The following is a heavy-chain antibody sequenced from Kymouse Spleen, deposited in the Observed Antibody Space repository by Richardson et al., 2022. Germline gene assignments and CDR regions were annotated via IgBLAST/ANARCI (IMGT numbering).Heavy chain of an antibody. Sequence: QVQLVESGGGVVQPGRSLRLSCAASGFTFSSYGMHWVRQAPGKGLEWVAVIWYDGSNKYYADSVKGRFTISRDNSKNTLYLQMNSLRAEDTAVYYCARSLVGATGGYFDYWGQGTLVTVSS. V-gene: IGHV3-33*01. D-gene: IGHD1-26*01. CDR3: ARSLVGATGGYFDY. J-gene: IGHJ4*02. CDR1: GFTFSSYG. CDR2: IWYDGSNK.